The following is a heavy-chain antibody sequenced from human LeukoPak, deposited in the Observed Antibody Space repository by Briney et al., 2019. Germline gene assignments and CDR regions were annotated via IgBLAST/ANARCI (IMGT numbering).Heavy chain of an antibody. CDR2: IYYSGST. V-gene: IGHV4-39*07. CDR3: ARNNLPPPPYSSSWYGRGWFDP. CDR1: GGFISSSSYY. D-gene: IGHD6-13*01. J-gene: IGHJ5*02. Sequence: SETLSLTCTVSGGFISSSSYYWGWIRQPPGKGLGWIGSIYYSGSTYYNPSLKSRVTISVDTSKNQFSLKLSSVTAADTAVYYCARNNLPPPPYSSSWYGRGWFDPWGQGTLVTVSS.